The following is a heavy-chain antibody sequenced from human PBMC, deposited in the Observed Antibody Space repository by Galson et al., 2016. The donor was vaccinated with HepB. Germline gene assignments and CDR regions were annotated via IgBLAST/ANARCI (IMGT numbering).Heavy chain of an antibody. J-gene: IGHJ4*02. V-gene: IGHV1-69*13. CDR3: ARRGGSYYYFDY. CDR1: GGTFSSYA. D-gene: IGHD1-26*01. CDR2: IIPFFGPA. Sequence: SVKVSCKASGGTFSSYAISWVRQAPGQGLEWMGGIIPFFGPANYAQKFQGRVTITADESPSPVYMELRSLRSEETAVYYCARRGGSYYYFDYWGQGTLVTVSP.